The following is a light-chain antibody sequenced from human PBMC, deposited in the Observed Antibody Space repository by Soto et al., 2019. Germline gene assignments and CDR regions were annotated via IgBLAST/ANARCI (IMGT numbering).Light chain of an antibody. Sequence: QAVLTQPASVSGSPGQSITISCTGTRSDVGGYHYVSWYQQHPGKAPKLMIYEVSNRPSGVSNRFSGSRSGNTASLTISGRQAEDEADYYCSSYTSSGALGVFGTGTKLTVL. CDR2: EVS. CDR1: RSDVGGYHY. CDR3: SSYTSSGALGV. V-gene: IGLV2-14*01. J-gene: IGLJ1*01.